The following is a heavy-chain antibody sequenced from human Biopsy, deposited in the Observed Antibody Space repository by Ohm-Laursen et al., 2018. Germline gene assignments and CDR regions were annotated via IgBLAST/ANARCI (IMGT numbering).Heavy chain of an antibody. D-gene: IGHD3-22*01. CDR1: GFRFDDYA. V-gene: IGHV3-9*01. Sequence: SLRLSCAASGFRFDDYAMHWVRQRPGKGLEWVSGISWISRNTGYADSVKGLFTITRDNAKNSLYLQMNSLRPEDTALYYCARDRGQNFYDSTGYYNGMDGWGQGTTVTVAS. J-gene: IGHJ6*02. CDR3: ARDRGQNFYDSTGYYNGMDG. CDR2: ISWISRNT.